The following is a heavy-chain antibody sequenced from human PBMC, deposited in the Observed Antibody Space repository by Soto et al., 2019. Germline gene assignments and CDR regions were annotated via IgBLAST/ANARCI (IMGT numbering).Heavy chain of an antibody. J-gene: IGHJ6*02. CDR2: ISAYNGNT. Sequence: QAQLVHSGAEVKKPGASVKVSCKASGYTFSSYGISWVRQAPGQGLEWMGWISAYNGNTNYAQKVQGRVTMTTDTSTSTAYMELRSLRSDDTAVYYCARDRGVPALSGMDVWGQGTTVTVSS. V-gene: IGHV1-18*01. D-gene: IGHD2-2*01. CDR1: GYTFSSYG. CDR3: ARDRGVPALSGMDV.